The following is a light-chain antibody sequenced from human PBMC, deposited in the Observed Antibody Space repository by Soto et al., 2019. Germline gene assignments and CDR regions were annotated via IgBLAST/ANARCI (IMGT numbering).Light chain of an antibody. V-gene: IGKV1-9*01. CDR3: QQRKSYPIT. Sequence: DIQLTQSPSFLSASVGDRVTITCRASQAINTYLAWYQQKPGKAPKLLIFAASTLQNGVPSRFSDSGSGTEFTVTITSLQPEDFATYYCQQRKSYPITFGQGPRLEIK. J-gene: IGKJ5*01. CDR1: QAINTY. CDR2: AAS.